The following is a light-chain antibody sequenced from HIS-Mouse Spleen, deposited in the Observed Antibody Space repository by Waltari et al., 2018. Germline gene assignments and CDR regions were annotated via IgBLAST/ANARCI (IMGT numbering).Light chain of an antibody. J-gene: IGLJ1*01. Sequence: QSALTQPRSVSGSPGQSVTISCTGTSSDGGGDNYVFWYHQHPGKAPTLMIYDVSKRPSGVPDRFSGSKSGNTASLTISGLQAEDEADYYCCSYAGSYTFYVFGTGTKVTVL. CDR3: CSYAGSYTFYV. V-gene: IGLV2-11*01. CDR2: DVS. CDR1: SSDGGGDNY.